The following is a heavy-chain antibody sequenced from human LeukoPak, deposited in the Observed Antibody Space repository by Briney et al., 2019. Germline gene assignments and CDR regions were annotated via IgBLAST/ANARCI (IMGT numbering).Heavy chain of an antibody. D-gene: IGHD2-15*01. Sequence: ASVKVSCKASGYTFTSYDFNWVRQATGQRPEWMGWMSPNSGDTGYAQKFQDRVTMTRNTSISTAYMELSSLRSDDTAVYYCARGVIAALVNWFDPWGQGTLVTVSS. CDR2: MSPNSGDT. CDR1: GYTFTSYD. J-gene: IGHJ5*02. V-gene: IGHV1-8*01. CDR3: ARGVIAALVNWFDP.